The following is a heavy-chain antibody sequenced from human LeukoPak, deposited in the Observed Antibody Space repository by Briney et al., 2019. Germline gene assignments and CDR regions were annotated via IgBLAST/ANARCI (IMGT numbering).Heavy chain of an antibody. CDR2: ISYDGSNK. J-gene: IGHJ4*02. D-gene: IGHD3-22*01. CDR3: AASYYYDSSGYYSPGY. CDR1: GFTFSSHD. V-gene: IGHV3-30*03. Sequence: GRSLRLSCAASGFTFSSHDMHWVRQAPGKGLEWVALISYDGSNKYYADSMNGRYTISGAISKNTLYLQMNSLRAEDTAVYYCAASYYYDSSGYYSPGYWGQGNLVTVSS.